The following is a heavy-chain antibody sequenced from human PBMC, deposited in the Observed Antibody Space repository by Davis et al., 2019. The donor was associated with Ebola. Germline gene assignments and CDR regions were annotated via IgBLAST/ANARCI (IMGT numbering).Heavy chain of an antibody. CDR2: ISSDGGIT. J-gene: IGHJ4*02. CDR1: GFTFSSYW. V-gene: IGHV3-74*01. Sequence: GESLKISCAASGFTFSSYWMHWVRQAPGKGLVYVSRISSDGGITSYADSVKGRFTISRDNAKSTLYLQMNSLRPEDSALYYCAKGDDSGWYGFDYWGQGALVTVSS. D-gene: IGHD6-19*01. CDR3: AKGDDSGWYGFDY.